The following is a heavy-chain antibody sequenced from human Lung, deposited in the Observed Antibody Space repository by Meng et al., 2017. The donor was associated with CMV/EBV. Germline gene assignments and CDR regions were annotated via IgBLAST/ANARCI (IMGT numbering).Heavy chain of an antibody. D-gene: IGHD2-15*01. CDR2: ITADGGTT. Sequence: EVQLLESGGGLVQPGGSRRLSCAASGFTFNSHIMSWVRQAPGKGLEWVSFITADGGTTYYADSVKGRFTISRDNSKNTLCLQMNSLRSEDTAVYHCVRVALSGGWYLDYWGQGTLVTVSS. CDR3: VRVALSGGWYLDY. J-gene: IGHJ4*02. CDR1: GFTFNSHI. V-gene: IGHV3-23*01.